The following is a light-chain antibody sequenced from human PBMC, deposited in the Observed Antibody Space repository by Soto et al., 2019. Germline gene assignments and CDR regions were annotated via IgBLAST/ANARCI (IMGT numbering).Light chain of an antibody. Sequence: DIQMTQSPSTLSASVGDRVTFTCRASQSVSIWLAWYQQKPGKAPKLLISGASTLESGDPSRFSGSGTGTDFSFTISFLQPDDFAPYYCQQYKNYLTFGQGTKVDIK. J-gene: IGKJ1*01. CDR1: QSVSIW. V-gene: IGKV1-5*01. CDR3: QQYKNYLT. CDR2: GAS.